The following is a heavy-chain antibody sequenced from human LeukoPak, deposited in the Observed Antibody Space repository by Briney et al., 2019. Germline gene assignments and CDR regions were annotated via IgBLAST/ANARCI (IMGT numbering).Heavy chain of an antibody. V-gene: IGHV3-33*08. CDR2: IWYDGNTE. J-gene: IGHJ5*02. CDR3: ARVGSMVRAVMGQNWLDP. Sequence: GGSLRLSCAASGFTFSNYWMTWVRQAPGKGLEWVAVIWYDGNTEYYADSVRGRFTISRDDSNNTVYLQMNSLRDEDTAVYYCARVGSMVRAVMGQNWLDPWGQGTLVTVSS. CDR1: GFTFSNYW. D-gene: IGHD3-10*01.